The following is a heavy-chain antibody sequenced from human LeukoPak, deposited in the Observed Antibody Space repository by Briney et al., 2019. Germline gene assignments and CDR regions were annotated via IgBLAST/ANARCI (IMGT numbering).Heavy chain of an antibody. CDR1: GFTFRSYE. CDR2: LSSSGSAF. CDR3: ARESLGSVDPRGYSTTVSQDV. D-gene: IGHD4-17*01. Sequence: GGSLRLSCEDSGFTFRSYEMNWVRQAPGKGLEWIAYLSSSGSAFSYADSVKGRFTISRDNSKNTLYLQMHSLRAEDTAVYYCARESLGSVDPRGYSTTVSQDVWGKGTTVTISS. V-gene: IGHV3-48*03. J-gene: IGHJ6*04.